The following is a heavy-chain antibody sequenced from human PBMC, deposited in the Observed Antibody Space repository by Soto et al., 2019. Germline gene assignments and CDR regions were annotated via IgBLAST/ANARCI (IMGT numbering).Heavy chain of an antibody. Sequence: GESLKISCKGSGYSFTRYWIGWVRQMPGKGLEWIGIIYPGDSDTRYSPSFQGQVTISADKSISTAYLQWSSLKASDTAMYFCARLLFYDEYFDYWGQGTQVTAPQ. CDR3: ARLLFYDEYFDY. D-gene: IGHD5-12*01. CDR1: GYSFTRYW. CDR2: IYPGDSDT. V-gene: IGHV5-51*01. J-gene: IGHJ4*02.